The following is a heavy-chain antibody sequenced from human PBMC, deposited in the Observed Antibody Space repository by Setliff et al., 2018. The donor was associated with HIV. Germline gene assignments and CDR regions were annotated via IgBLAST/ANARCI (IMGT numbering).Heavy chain of an antibody. J-gene: IGHJ5*02. CDR2: INHSGST. D-gene: IGHD2-21*01. Sequence: PSETLSLTCAVYGGSFSGYYWSWIRQPPGKGLEWIGKINHSGSTNYNPSLKSRVTISVDTSKNQFSLKLNSVTAADTAVYYCGRGGGGPLAYCGGDCYPWGQGTLVTVS. CDR3: GRGGGGPLAYCGGDCYP. CDR1: GGSFSGYY. V-gene: IGHV4-34*01.